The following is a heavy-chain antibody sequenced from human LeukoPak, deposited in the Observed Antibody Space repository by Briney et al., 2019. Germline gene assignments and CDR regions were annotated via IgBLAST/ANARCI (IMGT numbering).Heavy chain of an antibody. CDR1: GFTFSDYY. D-gene: IGHD6-13*01. CDR3: ARDSSIGEQLVDY. V-gene: IGHV3-21*01. CDR2: ISSSSSYI. Sequence: GGSLRLSCAASGFTFSDYYMNWVRQAPGKGLEWVSSISSSSSYIYYADSVKGRFTISRDNAKNSLYLQMNSLRAEDTAVYYCARDSSIGEQLVDYWGQGTLVTVSS. J-gene: IGHJ4*02.